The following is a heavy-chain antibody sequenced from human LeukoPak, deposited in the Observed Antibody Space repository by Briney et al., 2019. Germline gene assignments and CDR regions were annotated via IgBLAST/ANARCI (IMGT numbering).Heavy chain of an antibody. CDR1: GFTFSNHA. Sequence: GGSLRFSCAASGFTFSNHAMYWVRQAPGKGLEWVSAITDSGGSTYYTDSVKGRFTISRDNSRNTLYLQMNSLRAEDTAVYYCAKGTYNFYFGYWGQGTLVTVSS. J-gene: IGHJ4*02. CDR2: ITDSGGST. CDR3: AKGTYNFYFGY. V-gene: IGHV3-23*01. D-gene: IGHD5-24*01.